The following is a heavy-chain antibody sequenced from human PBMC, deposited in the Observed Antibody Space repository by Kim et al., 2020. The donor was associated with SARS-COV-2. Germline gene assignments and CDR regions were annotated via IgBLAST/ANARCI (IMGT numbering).Heavy chain of an antibody. CDR2: IYYSGST. J-gene: IGHJ3*02. CDR1: GGSISSGDYY. V-gene: IGHV4-30-4*01. Sequence: SETLSLTCTVSGGSISSGDYYWSWIRQPPGKGLEWIGYIYYSGSTYYNPSLKSRVTMSVDTSKNQFSLKLSSVTAADTAVYYCARAPITMIVVVAFDIWGQGTMGTVSS. D-gene: IGHD3-22*01. CDR3: ARAPITMIVVVAFDI.